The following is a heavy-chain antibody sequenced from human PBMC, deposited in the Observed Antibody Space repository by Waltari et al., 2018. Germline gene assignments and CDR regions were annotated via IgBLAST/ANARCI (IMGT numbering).Heavy chain of an antibody. J-gene: IGHJ4*02. CDR3: ARDLVGVTDY. CDR1: GYTFTNYY. D-gene: IGHD1-26*01. Sequence: QVQLVQSGAEVKKPGASVKVSCKASGYTFTNYYMHWVRQAPGQGLEWMGIINPSGGSTSYAQKFQGRVTMTRDTSTSTVYMDLSSLRSEDTAVYYCARDLVGVTDYWGQGTLVTVSS. V-gene: IGHV1-46*01. CDR2: INPSGGST.